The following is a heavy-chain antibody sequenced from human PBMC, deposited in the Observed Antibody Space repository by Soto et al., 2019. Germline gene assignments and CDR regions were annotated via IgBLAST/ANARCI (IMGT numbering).Heavy chain of an antibody. D-gene: IGHD3-3*01. Sequence: PSDTLSLTCTVSGGSFKSGSYSWSWLRQPPGKGLEWIGYVYHTGRTSYNPSLKSRVSISMDTSKNQFSLNLDSVTAADTAVYFCARDFAYFDSWGQGTLVTVSS. J-gene: IGHJ4*02. CDR3: ARDFAYFDS. CDR1: GGSFKSGSYS. CDR2: VYHTGRT. V-gene: IGHV4-61*01.